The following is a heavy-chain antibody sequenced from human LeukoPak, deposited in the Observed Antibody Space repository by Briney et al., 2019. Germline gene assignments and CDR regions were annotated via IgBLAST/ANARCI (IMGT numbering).Heavy chain of an antibody. D-gene: IGHD3-16*02. CDR1: GGSISSHY. CDR2: IYSSGTT. Sequence: SETLSLTCTVSGGSISSHYWSWVRQPAGKGLEWIGRIYSSGTTNYNPSLKSRVTISVDTSKNQFSLKLSSVTAADTAVYYCARGRRITFGGVIPDYWGQGTLVTVSS. CDR3: ARGRRITFGGVIPDY. J-gene: IGHJ4*02. V-gene: IGHV4-4*07.